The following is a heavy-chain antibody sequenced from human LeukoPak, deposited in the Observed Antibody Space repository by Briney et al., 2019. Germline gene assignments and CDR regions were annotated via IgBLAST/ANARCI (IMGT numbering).Heavy chain of an antibody. CDR2: TSSSSSTI. CDR3: AKSGGPRITIFGVVIMGDY. J-gene: IGHJ4*02. Sequence: GGSLRLSCAASGFTFSSYSMNWVRQAPGKGLEWVSYTSSSSSTIYYADSVKSRFTISRDNAKNSLYLQMNSLRAEDTAVYYCAKSGGPRITIFGVVIMGDYWGQGTLVTVSS. D-gene: IGHD3-3*01. CDR1: GFTFSSYS. V-gene: IGHV3-48*04.